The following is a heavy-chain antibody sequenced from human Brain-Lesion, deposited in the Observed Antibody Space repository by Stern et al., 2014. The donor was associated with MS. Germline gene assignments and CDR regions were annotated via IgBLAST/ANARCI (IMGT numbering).Heavy chain of an antibody. V-gene: IGHV4-61*02. J-gene: IGHJ4*02. CDR3: ASGYRIFDY. CDR1: GGSISSGSDY. D-gene: IGHD5-18*01. CDR2: IHASVSA. Sequence: QLQLQESGPGLVKPSQTLSLTCTVSGGSISSGSDYWSWIRPPVGKGLEWVGRIHASVSAFYTPSLKSRVTIATDTSMTQFSLDLNSATAADTAIYYCASGYRIFDYWGQGILVTVSS.